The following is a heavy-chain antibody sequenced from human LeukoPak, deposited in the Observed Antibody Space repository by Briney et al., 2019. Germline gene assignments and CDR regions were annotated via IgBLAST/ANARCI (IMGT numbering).Heavy chain of an antibody. Sequence: GGYLRLSCAASGFTFSSYSMNWVRQAPGKGLEWVSSVSSSSSYIYYADSVKGRFTISRDNAKNSLYLQTNSLRAEDTAVYYCAREVPNLVAVPNDYWGQGTLVTVSS. CDR1: GFTFSSYS. J-gene: IGHJ4*02. D-gene: IGHD6-19*01. CDR2: VSSSSSYI. V-gene: IGHV3-21*01. CDR3: AREVPNLVAVPNDY.